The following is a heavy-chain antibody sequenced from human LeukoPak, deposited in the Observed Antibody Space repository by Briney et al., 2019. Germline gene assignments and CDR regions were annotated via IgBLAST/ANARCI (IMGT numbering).Heavy chain of an antibody. CDR2: VYYSGSN. Sequence: PSETLSLTCTVSGGSISSSNYYWGWIRQPPGKGLEWIGNVYYSGSNYYNPSLKSRVTISVDTSKNQFSLKLSSVTAADTAVYFCAREGTYGDYFEKWGQGTLVTVSS. V-gene: IGHV4-39*07. CDR3: AREGTYGDYFEK. CDR1: GGSISSSNYY. D-gene: IGHD4-17*01. J-gene: IGHJ4*02.